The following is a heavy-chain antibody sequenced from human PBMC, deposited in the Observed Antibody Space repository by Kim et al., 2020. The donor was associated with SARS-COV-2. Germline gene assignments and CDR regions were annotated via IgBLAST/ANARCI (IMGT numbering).Heavy chain of an antibody. CDR2: ISSSSSYI. D-gene: IGHD3-10*01. J-gene: IGHJ6*02. V-gene: IGHV3-21*01. Sequence: GGSLRLSCAASGFTFSSYSMNWVRQAPGKGLEWVSSISSSSSYIYYADSVKGRFTISRDNAKNSLYLQMNSLRAEDTAVYYCARDTSGSYYIAHYYYYGMDVWGQGTTVTVSS. CDR3: ARDTSGSYYIAHYYYYGMDV. CDR1: GFTFSSYS.